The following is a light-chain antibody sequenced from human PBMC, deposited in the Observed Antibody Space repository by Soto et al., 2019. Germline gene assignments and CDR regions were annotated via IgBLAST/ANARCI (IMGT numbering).Light chain of an antibody. J-gene: IGKJ1*01. CDR1: QGISNY. V-gene: IGKV1-27*01. Sequence: DIQMTQSPSSLSASVGDRVTITCRASQGISNYLAWYQQKPGKVPKLLIYGASTLQSGVPFRFSGSGSGTDFTLSISSLQPEDVATYYCQKYNSAPWTFGQGTKVEIK. CDR3: QKYNSAPWT. CDR2: GAS.